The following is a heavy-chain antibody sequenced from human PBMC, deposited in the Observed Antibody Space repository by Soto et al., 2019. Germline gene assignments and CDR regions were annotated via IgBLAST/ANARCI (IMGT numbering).Heavy chain of an antibody. CDR3: ARGVPAAGTDWFDP. J-gene: IGHJ5*02. D-gene: IGHD6-13*01. CDR2: INHSGSS. Sequence: TETLSLTCAVYGGSFSGYYWTWIRQPPGKGLEWIGEINHSGSSNYNPSLESRVTISVDTSKNQVSLNLTSVTAADTAVYYCARGVPAAGTDWFDPWGQGTLVTVSS. CDR1: GGSFSGYY. V-gene: IGHV4-34*01.